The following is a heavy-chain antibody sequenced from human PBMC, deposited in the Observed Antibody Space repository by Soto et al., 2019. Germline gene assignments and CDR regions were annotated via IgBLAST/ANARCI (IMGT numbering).Heavy chain of an antibody. V-gene: IGHV1-69*01. J-gene: IGHJ3*02. D-gene: IGHD3-22*01. Sequence: QVQLVQSGAEVKKPGSSVKVSGKASGGTFSSYAISWVRQAPGQGLEWMGGIIPIFGTANYAQKFQGRVTITADESTSTAYMELSSLRSEDTAVYYCARSRVTYYYDRSAFDIWGQGTMVTVSS. CDR3: ARSRVTYYYDRSAFDI. CDR2: IIPIFGTA. CDR1: GGTFSSYA.